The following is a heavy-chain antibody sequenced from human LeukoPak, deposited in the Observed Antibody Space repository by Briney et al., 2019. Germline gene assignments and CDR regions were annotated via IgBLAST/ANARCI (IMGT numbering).Heavy chain of an antibody. V-gene: IGHV3-53*01. CDR3: AKLWENDYGDY. CDR2: IFSASYT. Sequence: GGSLRLSCAASGFTVSSNYMSWVRQAPGEGLEWVSVIFSASYTFYADSVKGRFTISRDTSKNTLYLQMNSLRAKDTAVYYCAKLWENDYGDYWGQGTLVTVSS. J-gene: IGHJ4*02. CDR1: GFTVSSNY. D-gene: IGHD3-16*01.